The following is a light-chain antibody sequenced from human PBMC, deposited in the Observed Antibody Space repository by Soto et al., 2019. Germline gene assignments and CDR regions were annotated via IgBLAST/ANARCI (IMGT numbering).Light chain of an antibody. V-gene: IGKV1-39*01. CDR2: VAS. J-gene: IGKJ1*01. CDR3: QQSYSLPPT. CDR1: QGIRDD. Sequence: DIQMTQSPSSLSASVGDRVTITVGASQGIRDDLGWYQQKPGKAPKRLIYVASSLQSEVPSRFSGSGSGTDFTLIISSLQPEDFATYYCQQSYSLPPTFGPGTKVDIK.